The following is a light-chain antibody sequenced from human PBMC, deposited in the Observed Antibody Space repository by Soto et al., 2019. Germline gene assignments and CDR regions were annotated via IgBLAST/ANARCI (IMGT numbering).Light chain of an antibody. J-gene: IGKJ4*01. CDR1: QSIDSS. CDR2: KAS. Sequence: DIQMTQSPSTLSASIGDGVTISCRASQSIDSSLAWYQQKSGKAPKVVITKASILGGGVPSRFSGSVSGTEFTLTISNLQPDDFATYYCQQYKDYPPTFGGGTKVDIK. V-gene: IGKV1-5*03. CDR3: QQYKDYPPT.